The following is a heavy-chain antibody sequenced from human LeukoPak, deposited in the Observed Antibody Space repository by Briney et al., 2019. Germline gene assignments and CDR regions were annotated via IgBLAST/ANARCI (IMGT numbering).Heavy chain of an antibody. V-gene: IGHV1-2*02. CDR3: ARENQLGNAFDI. CDR1: GYTFTRYY. J-gene: IGHJ3*02. Sequence: ASVKVSCKASGYTFTRYYIHWVRQAPGQGLEWMGWINPNSGGTNYAQRSQGRVTMTRDTSINTAYMEASRLRSDDTAVYYCARENQLGNAFDIWGQGTMVTVSS. CDR2: INPNSGGT. D-gene: IGHD7-27*01.